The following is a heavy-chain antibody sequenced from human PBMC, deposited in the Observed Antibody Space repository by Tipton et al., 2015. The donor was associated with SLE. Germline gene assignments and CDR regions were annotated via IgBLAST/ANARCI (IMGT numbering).Heavy chain of an antibody. CDR1: GFTFGSYW. Sequence: SLRLSCVVSGFTFGSYWMSWVRQGPGKGLEWVTCIKEDGSEKYYVDSVRGRFTISRDDAKNSLYLQMNSLRVEDTAVYYCATTLSCSSSSCYPADYYYGMDVWGQGTTVTVSS. CDR3: ATTLSCSSSSCYPADYYYGMDV. D-gene: IGHD2-2*01. CDR2: IKEDGSEK. J-gene: IGHJ6*02. V-gene: IGHV3-7*01.